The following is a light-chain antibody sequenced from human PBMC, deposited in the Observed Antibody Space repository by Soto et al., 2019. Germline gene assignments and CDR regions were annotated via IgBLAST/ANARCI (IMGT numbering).Light chain of an antibody. CDR3: QQYDSTPSYS. CDR1: QSVSSSY. V-gene: IGKV3-20*01. CDR2: GAS. J-gene: IGKJ2*03. Sequence: EIVLTQSPGTLSLSPGERATLSCRASQSVSSSYLAWYQQKPGQAPRLLIYGASSRATGVPDRFSGSGSGTDFTLTISRLEPEDFAVYYYQQYDSTPSYSFGKGTKLEIK.